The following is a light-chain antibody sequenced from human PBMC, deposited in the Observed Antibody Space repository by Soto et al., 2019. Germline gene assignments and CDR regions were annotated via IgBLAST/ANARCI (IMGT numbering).Light chain of an antibody. Sequence: EIVMTQSPATLSVSPGERATLSCRASQSVSSNLAWYQQKPGQAPRLLIYGASTRATGIPARFSGSGSGTEFTLTISSLQSEDFATYYCQQRTNSPPWTFGQGTRVELK. V-gene: IGKV3-15*01. J-gene: IGKJ1*01. CDR2: GAS. CDR1: QSVSSN. CDR3: QQRTNSPPWT.